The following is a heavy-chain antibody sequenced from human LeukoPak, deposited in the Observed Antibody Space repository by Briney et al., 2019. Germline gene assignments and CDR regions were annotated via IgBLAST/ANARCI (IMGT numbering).Heavy chain of an antibody. CDR3: ARDLAAGTGNWLDP. J-gene: IGHJ5*02. CDR1: ELPFNAYS. V-gene: IGHV3-21*01. Sequence: GGSLRLSCEASELPFNAYSMNWVRQAPGKGLEWVSSISSSSYYTYYADSVKGRFTTSRDNTKNSLYLQMNSLRVEDTAVYYCARDLAAGTGNWLDPWGQGTLVTVSS. D-gene: IGHD6-13*01. CDR2: ISSSSYYT.